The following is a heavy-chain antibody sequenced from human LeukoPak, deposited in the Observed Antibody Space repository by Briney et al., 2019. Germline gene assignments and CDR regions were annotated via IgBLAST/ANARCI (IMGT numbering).Heavy chain of an antibody. V-gene: IGHV3-33*06. CDR2: LYYDGINK. D-gene: IGHD6-13*01. J-gene: IGHJ6*02. Sequence: PGGSLRLSCAASGFTFSNYGMHWVRQAPGKGLEWVAVLYYDGINKYYADSVKGRFTISRDSSKNTLYLQMNSLRAEDTAVYYCAKASIAAAGGMDVWGQGTTVTVSS. CDR3: AKASIAAAGGMDV. CDR1: GFTFSNYG.